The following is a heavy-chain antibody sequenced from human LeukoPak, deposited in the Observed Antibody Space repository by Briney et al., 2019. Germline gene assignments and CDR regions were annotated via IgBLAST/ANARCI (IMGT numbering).Heavy chain of an antibody. J-gene: IGHJ3*02. D-gene: IGHD6-19*01. V-gene: IGHV3-49*04. CDR2: IRSKAYGGTT. CDR3: TRDLYSSGWYDAFDI. Sequence: GGSLRLSCAASGFTFSSYGMHWVRQAPGKGLEWVGFIRSKAYGGTTEYAASVKGRFTISRDDSKSIAYLQMNSLKTEDTAVYYCTRDLYSSGWYDAFDIWGQGTMVTVSS. CDR1: GFTFSSYG.